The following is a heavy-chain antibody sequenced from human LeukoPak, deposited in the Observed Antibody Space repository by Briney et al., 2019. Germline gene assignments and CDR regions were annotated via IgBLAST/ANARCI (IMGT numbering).Heavy chain of an antibody. V-gene: IGHV1-69*06. CDR3: AARGHNWNDGFDT. CDR1: GGTFSSYG. J-gene: IGHJ5*02. Sequence: GASVKVSCKASGGTFSSYGMSWVRQAPGQGLEWMGGIIPIFGTPNYAQKFQGRVTITADKSTSTAYMEVSSLRSEDTAVYYCAARGHNWNDGFDTWGQGTLVTVSS. CDR2: IIPIFGTP. D-gene: IGHD1-1*01.